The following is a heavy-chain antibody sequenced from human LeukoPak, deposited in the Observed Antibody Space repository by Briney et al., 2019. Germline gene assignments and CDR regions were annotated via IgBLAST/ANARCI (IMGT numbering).Heavy chain of an antibody. D-gene: IGHD4-11*01. J-gene: IGHJ5*02. CDR2: IYYSGSI. Sequence: PSETLSLTCTVSGGPISSYYWSWIRQPPGKGLEWIAYIYYSGSINYNPSLKSRVTVSVDTSKNQFSLKLTSVTAADTAVYYCARDLGVTRFDPWGQGTLVTVSS. CDR3: ARDLGVTRFDP. V-gene: IGHV4-59*01. CDR1: GGPISSYY.